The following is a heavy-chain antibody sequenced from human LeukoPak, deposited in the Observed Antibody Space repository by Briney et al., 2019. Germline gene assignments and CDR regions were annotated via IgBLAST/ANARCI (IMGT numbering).Heavy chain of an antibody. CDR3: AAVSGHYTLLDA. CDR1: GYTLSDIS. D-gene: IGHD1-26*01. J-gene: IGHJ5*02. CDR2: VDPDDGQR. Sequence: GASVKVSCKISGYTLSDISMHWVRQAPGKGLEGMGGVDPDDGQRIYAQKFQGRVTMTEDTSTNTAYMGLSRLRSEDTAVYYCAAVSGHYTLLDAWGQGALVTVST. V-gene: IGHV1-24*01.